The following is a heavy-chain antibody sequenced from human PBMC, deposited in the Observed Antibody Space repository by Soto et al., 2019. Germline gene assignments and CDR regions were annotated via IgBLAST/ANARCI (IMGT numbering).Heavy chain of an antibody. V-gene: IGHV3-66*01. CDR2: IQSGGTT. CDR3: ARDDVLCYGGRCYGIPVDV. J-gene: IGHJ6*04. Sequence: EVQLVESGGGLVQPGGSLRLSCAASGFTVSSKYMTWVRQAPGKGLEWVALIQSGGTTYYADAVKGRFTISRDTYENTLHLHMDSLRVEDTAVYYCARDDVLCYGGRCYGIPVDVWGKGTTVTVSA. CDR1: GFTVSSKY. D-gene: IGHD2-15*01.